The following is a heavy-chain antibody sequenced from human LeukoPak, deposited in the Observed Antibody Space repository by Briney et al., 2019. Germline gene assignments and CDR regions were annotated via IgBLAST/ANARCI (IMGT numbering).Heavy chain of an antibody. J-gene: IGHJ4*02. D-gene: IGHD6-13*01. CDR2: INHSGST. CDR1: GGSFSGYY. CDR3: ARVRDLAAAGDY. V-gene: IGHV4-34*01. Sequence: SETLSLTCAVYGGSFSGYYWSWIRQPPGKGLEWIGEINHSGSTNYNPSLKSRVTISVDTSKNQFSLKLSSVTAADTAVYYCARVRDLAAAGDYWGQGTLVTVSS.